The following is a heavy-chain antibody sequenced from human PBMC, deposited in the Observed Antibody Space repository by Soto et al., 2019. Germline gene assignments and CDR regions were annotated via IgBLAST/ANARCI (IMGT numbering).Heavy chain of an antibody. CDR2: IKPDGGEQ. D-gene: IGHD5-18*01. V-gene: IGHV3-7*04. CDR1: GFTFGNYW. Sequence: EVQLVESGGGLVQPGGSLRLSCEASGFTFGNYWINWVRQTPGKGLEWVANIKPDGGEQYYVDSVKGRFTISRDNAKDPLYLQMSSLRGDDTAVYYCARGHSNSCDYWGQGTLVNVSS. J-gene: IGHJ4*02. CDR3: ARGHSNSCDY.